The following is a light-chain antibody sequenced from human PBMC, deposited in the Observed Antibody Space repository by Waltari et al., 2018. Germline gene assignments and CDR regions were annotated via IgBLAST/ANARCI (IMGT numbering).Light chain of an antibody. CDR3: QQYDDLPWT. J-gene: IGKJ1*01. CDR1: QGISSW. CDR2: AAS. Sequence: DIQMTQSPSSLSASVGDKVTITCHASQGISSWLDWFQQKPGKATKPLIYAASSLQTGVPSTFSGCVSGPYYTLTIRSLQPEDFATYYCQQYDDLPWTFGQWTKLEIK. V-gene: IGKV1D-16*01.